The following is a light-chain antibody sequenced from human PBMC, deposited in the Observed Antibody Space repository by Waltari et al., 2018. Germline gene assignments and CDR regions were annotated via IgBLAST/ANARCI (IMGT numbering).Light chain of an antibody. Sequence: IVLTQSPATLSVSPGERATLSCRADQRISNNVAWYQQKPGQAPRLLIYYASTRATGIPDRFSGSGSGTEFILTITSLQPEDSAVYYCQQYSNWHDNFGPGTTVDIK. J-gene: IGKJ3*01. CDR1: QRISNN. CDR2: YAS. V-gene: IGKV3-15*01. CDR3: QQYSNWHDN.